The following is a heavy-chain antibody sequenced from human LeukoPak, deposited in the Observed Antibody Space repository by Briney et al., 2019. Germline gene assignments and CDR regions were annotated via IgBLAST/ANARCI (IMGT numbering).Heavy chain of an antibody. Sequence: GGSLRLSCAASGFTFSSYGMHWVRQAPGKGLEWVAVISYDGSNKYYADSVKGRFTISRDNSKNTLYLQMNSLRAEDTAVYYCAKNALDTAMVMDASDIWGQGTMVTASS. D-gene: IGHD5-18*01. CDR1: GFTFSSYG. J-gene: IGHJ3*02. CDR2: ISYDGSNK. V-gene: IGHV3-30*18. CDR3: AKNALDTAMVMDASDI.